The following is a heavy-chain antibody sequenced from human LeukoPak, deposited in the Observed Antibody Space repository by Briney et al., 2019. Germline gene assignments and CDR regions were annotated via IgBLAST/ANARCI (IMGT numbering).Heavy chain of an antibody. CDR3: ARDGYYYNNSGYYAFDI. J-gene: IGHJ3*02. Sequence: GGSLTLSCAASGFTFGSNWMHWVRQAPGKGLVWVSRIQSDGSSKSYADSVKGRFTISRENAKSTLYLQMNSLRAEDTAVYYCARDGYYYNNSGYYAFDIWGQGTMVTVSS. CDR2: IQSDGSSK. D-gene: IGHD3-22*01. CDR1: GFTFGSNW. V-gene: IGHV3-74*01.